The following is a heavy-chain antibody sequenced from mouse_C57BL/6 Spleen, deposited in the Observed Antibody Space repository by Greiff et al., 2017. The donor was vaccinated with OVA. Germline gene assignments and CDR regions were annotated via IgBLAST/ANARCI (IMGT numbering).Heavy chain of an antibody. CDR2: IWSGGST. D-gene: IGHD1-1*02. V-gene: IGHV2-2*01. J-gene: IGHJ2*01. Sequence: VQLQQSGPGLVQPSQSLSITCTVSGFSLTSYGVHWVRQSPGKGLEWLGVIWSGGSTDYNAAFISRLSISKDKSKSQVFFKMNSLHADNTAIDYCAMGGGRDYFDYWGQGTTLTVSS. CDR1: GFSLTSYG. CDR3: AMGGGRDYFDY.